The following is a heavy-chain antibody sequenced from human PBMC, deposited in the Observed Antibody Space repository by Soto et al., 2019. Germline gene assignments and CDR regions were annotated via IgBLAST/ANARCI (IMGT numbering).Heavy chain of an antibody. Sequence: QVQLVQSGVEVKKPGASVKVSCKASGYTFPTYGISWVRQAPGQGLEWVGWVSPYDGDTNYADALQGRVTMTTDTSTTTAYMELRSLRSDDTAMYYCTRDHGGSYQADSFDPWGQGTLVIVSS. CDR3: TRDHGGSYQADSFDP. V-gene: IGHV1-18*01. CDR2: VSPYDGDT. CDR1: GYTFPTYG. J-gene: IGHJ5*02. D-gene: IGHD1-26*01.